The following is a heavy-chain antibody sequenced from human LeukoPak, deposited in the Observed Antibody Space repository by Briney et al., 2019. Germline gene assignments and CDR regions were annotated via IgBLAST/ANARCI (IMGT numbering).Heavy chain of an antibody. V-gene: IGHV4-31*03. Sequence: SETLSLTCTVSGGSISSGGYYWSWIRQHPGKGLEWIGYIYYSGSTYYNPSLKSRITISVDTSKNQFSLKLSSVTAADTAVFYCARVKLGYYYGSGSYYNQNTYYFDYWGRGTLITVSS. D-gene: IGHD3-10*01. CDR2: IYYSGST. CDR1: GGSISSGGYY. J-gene: IGHJ4*02. CDR3: ARVKLGYYYGSGSYYNQNTYYFDY.